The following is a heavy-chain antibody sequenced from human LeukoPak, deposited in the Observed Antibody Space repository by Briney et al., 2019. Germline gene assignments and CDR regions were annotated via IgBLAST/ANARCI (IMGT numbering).Heavy chain of an antibody. D-gene: IGHD3-10*01. CDR3: ARERWFGELMDAFDI. J-gene: IGHJ3*02. V-gene: IGHV4-39*07. CDR1: GGSISSSSYY. CDR2: IYYSGST. Sequence: SETLSLTCTVSGGSISSSSYYWGWIRQPPGKGLEWIGSIYYSGSTYYNPSLKSRVTISVDTSKNQFSLKLSSVTAADTAVYYCARERWFGELMDAFDIWGQGTMVTVSS.